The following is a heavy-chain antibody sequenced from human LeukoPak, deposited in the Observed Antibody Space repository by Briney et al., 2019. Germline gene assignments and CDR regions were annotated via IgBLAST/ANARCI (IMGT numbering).Heavy chain of an antibody. CDR3: ARISCYSGIFDY. V-gene: IGHV3-23*01. Sequence: AGGSLRLSCAASGFIFRSYGMSWVRQAPGKGLEWVSGISGSGGSIYYADSVKGRFTISRDNSKNTLYLQMNSLRAEDTAVYYCARISCYSGIFDYWGQGTLVTVSS. CDR2: ISGSGGSI. J-gene: IGHJ4*02. CDR1: GFIFRSYG. D-gene: IGHD2-15*01.